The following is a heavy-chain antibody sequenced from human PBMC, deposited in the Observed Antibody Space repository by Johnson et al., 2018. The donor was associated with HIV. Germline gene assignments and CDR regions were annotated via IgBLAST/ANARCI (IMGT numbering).Heavy chain of an antibody. CDR2: ISYDGNNK. V-gene: IGHV3-30-3*01. D-gene: IGHD3-22*01. J-gene: IGHJ3*02. Sequence: VQVLESGGGVVQPGRSLRLSCAASGFTFSSFAMHWVRQAPGQGLAWVVVISYDGNNKYYVYSVKGRFPISSDNSKNTLYLQMNSLRTEDTAMYYCAKGHSSGYPKDAFDIWGRGTIVTVSS. CDR3: AKGHSSGYPKDAFDI. CDR1: GFTFSSFA.